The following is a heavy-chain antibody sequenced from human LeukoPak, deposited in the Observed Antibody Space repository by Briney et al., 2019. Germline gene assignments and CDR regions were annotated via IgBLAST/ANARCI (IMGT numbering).Heavy chain of an antibody. CDR2: FDPEDGET. CDR3: ATFLAAAGNNWFDP. D-gene: IGHD6-13*01. V-gene: IGHV1-24*01. CDR1: GYTLTELS. Sequence: ASVKVSFKVSGYTLTELSMHWVRQAPGKGLEWMGGFDPEDGETIYAQKFQGRVTMTEDTSTDTAYMELSSLRSEDTAVYYCATFLAAAGNNWFDPWGQGTLVTVSS. J-gene: IGHJ5*02.